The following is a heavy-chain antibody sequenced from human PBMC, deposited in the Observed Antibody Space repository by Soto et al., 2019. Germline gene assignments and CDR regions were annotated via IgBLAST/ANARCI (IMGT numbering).Heavy chain of an antibody. CDR2: ISAYNGNT. CDR1: GYTFTSYG. V-gene: IGHV1-18*04. J-gene: IGHJ5*02. Sequence: AASVKVSCKASGYTFTSYGISWVRQAPGQGLEWMGWISAYNGNTNYAQKLQGRVTMTTDTSTSTAYMELRSLRSDDTAVYYCARERTNSTVTMNWFDPWGQGTLVTVSS. CDR3: ARERTNSTVTMNWFDP. D-gene: IGHD4-17*01.